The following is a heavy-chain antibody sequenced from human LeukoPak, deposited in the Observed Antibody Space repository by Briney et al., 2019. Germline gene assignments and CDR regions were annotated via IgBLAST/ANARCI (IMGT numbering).Heavy chain of an antibody. D-gene: IGHD3-10*01. V-gene: IGHV1-8*03. Sequence: ASVKVSCKASGGTFSSYAISWVRQAPGQGLEWMGWMNPNSGNTGYAQKFQGRVTITRNTSISTAYMELSSLTSEDTAVYYCARVDLWFGELLFDYWGQGTLVTVSS. CDR3: ARVDLWFGELLFDY. CDR2: MNPNSGNT. CDR1: GGTFSSYA. J-gene: IGHJ4*02.